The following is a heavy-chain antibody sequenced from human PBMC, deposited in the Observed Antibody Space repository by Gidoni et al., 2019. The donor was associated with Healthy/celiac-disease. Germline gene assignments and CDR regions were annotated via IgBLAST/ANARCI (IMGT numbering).Heavy chain of an antibody. D-gene: IGHD2-2*01. CDR2: ISSSSSYI. CDR3: ARDPQIVVPLNWFDP. V-gene: IGHV3-21*01. CDR1: GFTFSSYS. J-gene: IGHJ5*02. Sequence: EVQLVESGGGLVKPGGSLRLSCAASGFTFSSYSMNWVRQAPGKGLEWVSSISSSSSYIYYADSVKGRFTISRDNAKNSLYLQMNSLRAEDTAVYYCARDPQIVVPLNWFDPWGQGTLVTVSS.